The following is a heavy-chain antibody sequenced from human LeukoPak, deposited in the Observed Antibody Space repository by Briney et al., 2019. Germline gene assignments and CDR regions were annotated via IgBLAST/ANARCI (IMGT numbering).Heavy chain of an antibody. CDR1: GFTFSSYS. V-gene: IGHV3-48*01. J-gene: IGHJ5*02. Sequence: GGSLRLSCAASGFTFSSYSMNWVRQAPGKGLEWVSYISSSSSTVYYADSVKGRFTISRDNSKNTLYLQMNSLRAEDTAVYYCAKLSGYSYGYWFDPWGQGTLVTVSS. CDR3: AKLSGYSYGYWFDP. D-gene: IGHD5-18*01. CDR2: ISSSSSTV.